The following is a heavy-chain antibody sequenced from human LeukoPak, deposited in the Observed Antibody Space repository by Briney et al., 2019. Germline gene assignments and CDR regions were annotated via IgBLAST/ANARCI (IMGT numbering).Heavy chain of an antibody. CDR1: GFTFSSSA. CDR2: ISGSGGST. CDR3: ARDTVGLYSSGSNAADY. Sequence: HPGGSLRLSCAASGFTFSSSAMSWVRQAPGKGLEWVSSISGSGGSTYYADSVKGRFTISRDNSKNTLYLQMNSLRAEDTAVYYCARDTVGLYSSGSNAADYWGQGTLVTVSS. J-gene: IGHJ4*02. V-gene: IGHV3-23*01. D-gene: IGHD6-19*01.